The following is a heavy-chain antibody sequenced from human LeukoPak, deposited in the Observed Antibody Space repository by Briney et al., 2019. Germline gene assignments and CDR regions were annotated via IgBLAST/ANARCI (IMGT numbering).Heavy chain of an antibody. CDR3: AKDLSLYDSSGYVWDY. CDR2: ISYDGSNK. J-gene: IGHJ4*02. V-gene: IGHV3-30*18. D-gene: IGHD3-22*01. CDR1: GFTFSSYG. Sequence: PGGSLRLSCAASGFTFSSYGMHWVRQAPGKGLEWGAVISYDGSNKYYADSVKGRFTISRDNSKNTLYLQMNSLRAEDTAVYYCAKDLSLYDSSGYVWDYWGQGTLVTVSS.